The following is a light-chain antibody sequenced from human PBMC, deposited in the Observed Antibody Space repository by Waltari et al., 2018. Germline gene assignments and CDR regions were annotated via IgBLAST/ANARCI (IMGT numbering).Light chain of an antibody. J-gene: IGKJ5*01. CDR2: WAS. CDR1: QSIFYSSTNKNY. CDR3: QQYSIYPIT. Sequence: DIVMTQSPDSLAVSLGERATINCKSSQSIFYSSTNKNYLAWYQQKPGQPPKLLIYWASTRESGVPDRFSGTGSGTDFTLTISSLQAEDVAVYYCQQYSIYPITFGQGTRLEIK. V-gene: IGKV4-1*01.